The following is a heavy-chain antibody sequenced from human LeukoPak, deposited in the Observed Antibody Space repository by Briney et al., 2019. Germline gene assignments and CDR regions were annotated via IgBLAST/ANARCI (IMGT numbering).Heavy chain of an antibody. V-gene: IGHV3-23*01. CDR2: ISGSGAST. Sequence: GGSLRLSCAASAFTFSNYAMSWVRQAPGKGLEWVSTISGSGASTYYADSVKGRFTISRDNSKNTLYLQMNSLRAEDTAVYYCAKGDPLYYMDVWNKGTTVTVSS. CDR1: AFTFSNYA. D-gene: IGHD3-16*01. CDR3: AKGDPLYYMDV. J-gene: IGHJ6*03.